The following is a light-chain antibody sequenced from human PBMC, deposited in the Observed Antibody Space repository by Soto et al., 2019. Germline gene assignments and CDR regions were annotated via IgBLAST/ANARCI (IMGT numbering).Light chain of an antibody. V-gene: IGKV1-33*01. Sequence: DIQVTQSPSSLSASVGDRVTITCQASQDITNQLNWYQHKPGKAPKLLICDSSNLETGVPSRFSGSGSGTYFTLTISSLQPEDIATYYCQNHDGVPHFGPRTRIDIK. CDR1: QDITNQ. J-gene: IGKJ3*01. CDR2: DSS. CDR3: QNHDGVPH.